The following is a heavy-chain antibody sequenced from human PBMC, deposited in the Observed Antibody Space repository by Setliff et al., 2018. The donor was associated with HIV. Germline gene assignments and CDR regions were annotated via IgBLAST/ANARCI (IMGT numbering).Heavy chain of an antibody. V-gene: IGHV4-61*02. CDR1: GGSFSSVSYY. CDR3: ARSSYYGSGSYTDY. J-gene: IGHJ4*02. CDR2: IYFRGST. D-gene: IGHD3-10*01. Sequence: SETLSLTCTVSGGSFSSVSYYWNWIRQPAGKGLEWIGRIYFRGSTNYNPSLKSRVTISVDTSKKQFSLKLRSVTAADTAVDYCARSSYYGSGSYTDYWGQGTLVTVSS.